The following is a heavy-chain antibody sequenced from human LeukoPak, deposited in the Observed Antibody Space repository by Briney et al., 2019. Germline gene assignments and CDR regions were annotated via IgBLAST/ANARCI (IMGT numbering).Heavy chain of an antibody. V-gene: IGHV1-8*03. J-gene: IGHJ4*02. CDR1: GYTFTSYD. CDR3: ARGGGLSTVVTLLYYFDY. D-gene: IGHD4-23*01. CDR2: MNPNSGNT. Sequence: ASVKVSCKASGYTFTSYDINWVRQATGQGLEWMGWMNPNSGNTGYAQKFQGRVTITRNTSISTAYMELSSLRSEDTAVYYCARGGGLSTVVTLLYYFDYWGQGTLVTVSS.